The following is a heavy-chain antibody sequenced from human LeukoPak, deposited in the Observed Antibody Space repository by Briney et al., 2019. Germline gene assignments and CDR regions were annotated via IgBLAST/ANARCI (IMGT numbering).Heavy chain of an antibody. J-gene: IGHJ4*02. CDR3: AKRGYCSVASCSQTPYYFDY. V-gene: IGHV3-23*01. D-gene: IGHD2-15*01. CDR2: ISDNDENT. Sequence: GGSLRLSCAASGIYDMSWVRQAPGKGLEWVSSISDNDENTYYADSVKGRFTMSRDNSRNTLYLQMNNLRAEDTAVYYCAKRGYCSVASCSQTPYYFDYWGQGTLVTVSS. CDR1: GIYD.